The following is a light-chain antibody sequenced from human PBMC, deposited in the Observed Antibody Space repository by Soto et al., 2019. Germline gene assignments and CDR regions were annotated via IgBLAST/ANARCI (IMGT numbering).Light chain of an antibody. V-gene: IGKV2-28*01. J-gene: IGKJ2*01. CDR1: QSLLHSNGYNY. CDR2: LGS. CDR3: MQALQTMLT. Sequence: DLVMTQSPLSLPVTPGEPASISCRSSQSLLHSNGYNYLDWYLQKPGQSPQLLIYLGSNRASGVPDRFSGSGSGTDFTLKISRVEAEDVGVYYCMQALQTMLTFGQGNKLEIK.